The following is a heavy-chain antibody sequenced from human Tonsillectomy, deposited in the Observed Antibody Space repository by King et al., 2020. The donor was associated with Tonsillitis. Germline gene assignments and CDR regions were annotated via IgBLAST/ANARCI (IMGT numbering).Heavy chain of an antibody. CDR2: IIPVFAKT. Sequence: QLVQSGTEVRKPGSSVKVSCKASGGTFNSYTFSWVRQAPGQGLEWMGGIIPVFAKTNSAQKFQGRVTITADESTTTVYMELSGLKFEDTAVYYCAREAGHCNSSTCRFYYYYGLDVWGQGTTVTVSS. D-gene: IGHD2-2*03. V-gene: IGHV1-69*01. J-gene: IGHJ6*02. CDR3: AREAGHCNSSTCRFYYYYGLDV. CDR1: GGTFNSYT.